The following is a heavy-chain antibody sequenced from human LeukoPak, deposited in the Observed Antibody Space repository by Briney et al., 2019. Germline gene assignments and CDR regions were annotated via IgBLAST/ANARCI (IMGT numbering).Heavy chain of an antibody. Sequence: SETLSLTCTVSGGSISSSSYYWGWIRQPPGKGLEWIGEINHSGSTNDNPSLKSRVTISVDTSKNQFSLKLSSVTAADTAVYYCVGGSYYEDYWGQGTLVTVSS. CDR2: INHSGST. V-gene: IGHV4-39*07. CDR3: VGGSYYEDY. CDR1: GGSISSSSYY. J-gene: IGHJ4*02. D-gene: IGHD1-26*01.